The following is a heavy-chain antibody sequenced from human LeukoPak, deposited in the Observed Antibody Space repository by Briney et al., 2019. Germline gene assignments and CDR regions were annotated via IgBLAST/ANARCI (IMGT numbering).Heavy chain of an antibody. V-gene: IGHV4-59*08. CDR1: GGSINSHY. J-gene: IGHJ4*02. CDR2: IYYTGKN. CDR3: VRRDTGWNYFDY. D-gene: IGHD6-19*01. Sequence: SETLSLTCAVSGGSINSHYWGCIRQPPGKGLQWIGDIYYTGKNNYNPSLKSRVTISLDTSKDHLSLNLTSVLAADTAIYYCVRRDTGWNYFDYWGQGILVTVSS.